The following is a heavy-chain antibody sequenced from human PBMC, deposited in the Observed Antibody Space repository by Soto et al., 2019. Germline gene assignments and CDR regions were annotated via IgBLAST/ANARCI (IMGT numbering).Heavy chain of an antibody. CDR3: ARHDNGSGSTYFDY. Sequence: PSETLSLTCTVSGGSISSYYWSWIRQPPGKGLEWIGYIYYSGSTNYNPSLKSRVTISVDTSKNQFSLKLNSMTAADTAVYYCARHDNGSGSTYFDYWGQGTLDTVSS. V-gene: IGHV4-59*08. D-gene: IGHD3-10*01. CDR2: IYYSGST. CDR1: GGSISSYY. J-gene: IGHJ4*02.